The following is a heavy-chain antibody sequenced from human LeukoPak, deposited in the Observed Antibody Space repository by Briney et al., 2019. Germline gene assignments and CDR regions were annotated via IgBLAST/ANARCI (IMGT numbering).Heavy chain of an antibody. CDR2: NSWNSGSI. Sequence: GRSLRLSCADSGFTFDDYAMHWVRQAPGEGLELVSGNSWNSGSIGYADSVKGRFTISRDNAKNSLYLQMNSLRAEDMALYYCAKDASSGWYEGLFDYWGQGTLVTVSS. J-gene: IGHJ4*02. V-gene: IGHV3-9*03. CDR1: GFTFDDYA. D-gene: IGHD6-19*01. CDR3: AKDASSGWYEGLFDY.